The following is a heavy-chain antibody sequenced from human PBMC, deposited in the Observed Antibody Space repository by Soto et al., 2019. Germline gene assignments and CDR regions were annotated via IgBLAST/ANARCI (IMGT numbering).Heavy chain of an antibody. D-gene: IGHD3-3*01. Sequence: SETLSLTCTVSGDSIGTYYWSWIRQPPGKGLEWLGYMYYSGSTNYNPSLKSRVTISVDTSKNQFSLKLSSVTAADTAVYYCARHAPSFRFRFTDYYYYYMDVWGTGTTVPVSS. CDR2: MYYSGST. CDR3: ARHAPSFRFRFTDYYYYYMDV. V-gene: IGHV4-59*08. J-gene: IGHJ6*03. CDR1: GDSIGTYY.